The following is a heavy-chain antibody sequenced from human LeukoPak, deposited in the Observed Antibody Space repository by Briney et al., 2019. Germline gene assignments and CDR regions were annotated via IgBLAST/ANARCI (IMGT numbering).Heavy chain of an antibody. D-gene: IGHD3-22*01. J-gene: IGHJ4*02. CDR1: GFTFSSYS. Sequence: GGSLRLPCEASGFTFSSYSMNWVRQAPGKGLEWVSYISSTSDTIYYADSVKGRFTISRDNAKNSVYLQMNSLRAEDTAVYFCARSSGYPYLDYWGQGTLVTVSS. CDR2: ISSTSDTI. V-gene: IGHV3-48*01. CDR3: ARSSGYPYLDY.